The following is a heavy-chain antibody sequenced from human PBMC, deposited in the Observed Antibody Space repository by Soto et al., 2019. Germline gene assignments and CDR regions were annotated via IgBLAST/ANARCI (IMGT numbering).Heavy chain of an antibody. J-gene: IGHJ3*02. Sequence: SVKVSCKASGGTFSSYAISWVRQAPGQGLEWMEGIIPIFGTANYAQKFQGRVTITADESTSTAYMELSSLRSEDTAVYYCARDTGYDSSGYYRGAFDIWGQGTMVTVSS. CDR3: ARDTGYDSSGYYRGAFDI. CDR1: GGTFSSYA. D-gene: IGHD3-22*01. CDR2: IIPIFGTA. V-gene: IGHV1-69*13.